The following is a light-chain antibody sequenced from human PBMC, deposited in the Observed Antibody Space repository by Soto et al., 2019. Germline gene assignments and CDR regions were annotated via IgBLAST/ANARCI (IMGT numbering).Light chain of an antibody. CDR1: SSDVGSYNR. CDR3: NSYTSSNTYV. V-gene: IGLV2-18*02. CDR2: EVF. J-gene: IGLJ1*01. Sequence: QSALTQPPSVSGSPGQSVTISCTGTSSDVGSYNRVSWYRQPPGTAPKLMIYEVFDRPSGVPDRFSGSKSGNTASLTISGLQAEDEADYYCNSYTSSNTYVFGTGTKVTVL.